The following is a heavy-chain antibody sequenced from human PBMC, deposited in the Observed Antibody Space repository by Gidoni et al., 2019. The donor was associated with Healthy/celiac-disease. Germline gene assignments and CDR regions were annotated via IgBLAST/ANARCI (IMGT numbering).Heavy chain of an antibody. V-gene: IGHV1-18*01. D-gene: IGHD6-19*01. CDR2: ISAYNGNT. Sequence: QVQLVQSGAEVKKPGASVKVSCTASGYTFTSYGISWVRQAPGQGLEWMGWISAYNGNTNYAQKLQGRVTMTTDTATSTAYMELRSLRSDDTAVYYCARDSYSSGWYPPYYGMDVWGQGTTVTVSS. CDR1: GYTFTSYG. CDR3: ARDSYSSGWYPPYYGMDV. J-gene: IGHJ6*02.